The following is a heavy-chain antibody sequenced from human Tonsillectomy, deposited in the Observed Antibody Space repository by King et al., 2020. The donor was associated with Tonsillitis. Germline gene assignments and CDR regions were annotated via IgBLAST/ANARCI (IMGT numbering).Heavy chain of an antibody. J-gene: IGHJ3*02. CDR2: IYYSGST. V-gene: IGHV4-59*08. CDR1: SGSISSYY. CDR3: ARLPDDYGDYRGVDAFDI. Sequence: QLQESGPGLVKPSETLSLTCTVSSGSISSYYWSWIRQPPGKGLEWIGYIYYSGSTNYNPSLKSRVTISVDTSKNQFSLKLSSVTAADTAVYYCARLPDDYGDYRGVDAFDIWGQGTMVTVSS. D-gene: IGHD4-17*01.